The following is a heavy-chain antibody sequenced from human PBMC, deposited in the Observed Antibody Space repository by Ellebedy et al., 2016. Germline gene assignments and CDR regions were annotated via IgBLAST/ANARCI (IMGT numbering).Heavy chain of an antibody. CDR2: ISNDGNDE. Sequence: GGSLRLSXAASGFTFSRFDIHWVRQAQGKGLEWVAAISNDGNDENYGASVKGRFSISRDNSKNRVYLQMSSLRVDDTAVYYCAREGRSGTYSHWSFDLWGRGTLVTVSS. CDR3: AREGRSGTYSHWSFDL. D-gene: IGHD3-10*01. J-gene: IGHJ2*01. CDR1: GFTFSRFD. V-gene: IGHV3-30*03.